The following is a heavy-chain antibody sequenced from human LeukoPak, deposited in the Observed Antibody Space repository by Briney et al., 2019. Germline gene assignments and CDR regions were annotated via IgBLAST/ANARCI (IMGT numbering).Heavy chain of an antibody. J-gene: IGHJ6*02. CDR3: ARDMVVADYYYGMDV. Sequence: GGSLRLPCAASGFTVSSNYLSWVRQAPGKGLEWVSVIYSGGSTYYADSVKGRFTISRDNSKNTLYLQMNSLRAEDTAVYYCARDMVVADYYYGMDVWGQGTTVTVSS. V-gene: IGHV3-53*01. CDR2: IYSGGST. D-gene: IGHD2-15*01. CDR1: GFTVSSNY.